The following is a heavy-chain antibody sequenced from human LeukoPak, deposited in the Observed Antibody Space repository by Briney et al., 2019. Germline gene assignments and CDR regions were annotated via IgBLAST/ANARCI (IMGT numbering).Heavy chain of an antibody. J-gene: IGHJ4*02. D-gene: IGHD3-22*01. V-gene: IGHV3-48*01. CDR3: ARGGPYYYDSSPYYFHY. Sequence: GGSLRLPCAASGFTFSSYSMNWVRQAPGKGLEWVSYISSSSSTIYYADSVKGRFTISRDNAKNSLYLQMNGLRAEDTAVYYCARGGPYYYDSSPYYFHYWGQGTLVTVSS. CDR2: ISSSSSTI. CDR1: GFTFSSYS.